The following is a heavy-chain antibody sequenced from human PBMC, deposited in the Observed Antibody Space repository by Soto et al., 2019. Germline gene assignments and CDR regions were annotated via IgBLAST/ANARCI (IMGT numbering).Heavy chain of an antibody. V-gene: IGHV4-39*07. CDR3: ARDKITGLFDY. Sequence: SETLSLTCTVFGGSISRGPYSWGWIRQTPGEGLEWIGTFRYSDSTYYNPSLESRVTISVDTSKNQFSLKLTSVTAADTAVYYCARDKITGLFDYWGQGTLVTVSS. J-gene: IGHJ4*02. CDR1: GGSISRGPYS. D-gene: IGHD2-8*02. CDR2: FRYSDST.